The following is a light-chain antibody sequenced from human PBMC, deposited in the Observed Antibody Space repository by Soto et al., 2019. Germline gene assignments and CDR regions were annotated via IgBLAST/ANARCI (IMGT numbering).Light chain of an antibody. V-gene: IGLV2-14*01. Sequence: QSASVSGSPGQSITISCTGTSSDVGGYNYVSWYQQHPGKAPKVIIYDVSNRPSGVSDRFSGSKSGNTASLTISGLQAEDEADYYCSSYGGSSTYVFGTGTKVTVL. J-gene: IGLJ1*01. CDR3: SSYGGSSTYV. CDR2: DVS. CDR1: SSDVGGYNY.